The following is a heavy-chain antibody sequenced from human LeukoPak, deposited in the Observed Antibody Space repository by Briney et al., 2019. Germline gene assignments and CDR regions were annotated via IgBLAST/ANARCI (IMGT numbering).Heavy chain of an antibody. J-gene: IGHJ4*02. Sequence: PGGSLRLSCAASGFTFSSYSMNWVRQAPGKGLKWVSYISSSSNTIYYADSVKGRFTISRDNAKNSLYLQMNSLRAEDTAVYYCARVMRSGSPFDYWGQGTLVTVSS. CDR3: ARVMRSGSPFDY. CDR1: GFTFSSYS. V-gene: IGHV3-48*04. D-gene: IGHD1-26*01. CDR2: ISSSSNTI.